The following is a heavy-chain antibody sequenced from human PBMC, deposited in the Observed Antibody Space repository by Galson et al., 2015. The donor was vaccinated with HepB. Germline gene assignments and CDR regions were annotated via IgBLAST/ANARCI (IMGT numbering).Heavy chain of an antibody. Sequence: SVKVSCKASGYTFTSYYMHWVRQAPGQGLEWMGIINPSGGSTSYAQKFQGRVTMTRDTSTSTVYTELSSLRSEDTAVYYCARGGRFGIAAAGYFDYWGQGTLVTVSS. J-gene: IGHJ4*02. D-gene: IGHD6-13*01. V-gene: IGHV1-46*01. CDR1: GYTFTSYY. CDR2: INPSGGST. CDR3: ARGGRFGIAAAGYFDY.